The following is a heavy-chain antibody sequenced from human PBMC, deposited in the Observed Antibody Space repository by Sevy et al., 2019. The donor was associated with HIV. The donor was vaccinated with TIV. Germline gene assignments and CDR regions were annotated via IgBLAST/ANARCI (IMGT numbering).Heavy chain of an antibody. Sequence: GGSLRLSCAASGFTFSNAWMSWVRQAPGKGLEWVGRIKSKTDGGTTDYAAPVKGRLTISRDDSKNTLYLQMNSLNTEDTAVYYCTRPVAAAGSGAFDFWGQGTMVTVSS. CDR3: TRPVAAAGSGAFDF. CDR2: IKSKTDGGTT. J-gene: IGHJ3*01. V-gene: IGHV3-15*01. CDR1: GFTFSNAW. D-gene: IGHD6-13*01.